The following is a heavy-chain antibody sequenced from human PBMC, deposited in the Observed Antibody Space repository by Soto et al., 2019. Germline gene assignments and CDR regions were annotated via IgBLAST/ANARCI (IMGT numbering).Heavy chain of an antibody. CDR1: GYSFTSYW. J-gene: IGHJ6*02. D-gene: IGHD2-2*01. CDR3: ARYIVVGNYYYYGMDV. CDR2: IDPSDSYT. Sequence: GESLKISCKGSGYSFTSYWISWVRRMPGKGLEWMGRIDPSDSYTNYSPSFQGHVTISADKSISTAYLQWSSLKASDTAMYYCARYIVVGNYYYYGMDVWGQGTTVTVSS. V-gene: IGHV5-10-1*01.